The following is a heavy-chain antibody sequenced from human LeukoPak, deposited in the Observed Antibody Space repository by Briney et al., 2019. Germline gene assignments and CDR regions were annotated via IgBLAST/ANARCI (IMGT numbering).Heavy chain of an antibody. V-gene: IGHV4-34*01. CDR1: GGSFSGYY. Sequence: KSSETLSLTCAVYGGSFSGYYWSWIRQPPGKGLEWIGEINHSGSTNYNPSLKSRVTISVDTSKNQFSLKLSSVTAADTAVYYCARDAAIYSDYWGQGTLVTVSS. J-gene: IGHJ4*02. CDR3: ARDAAIYSDY. CDR2: INHSGST. D-gene: IGHD1-26*01.